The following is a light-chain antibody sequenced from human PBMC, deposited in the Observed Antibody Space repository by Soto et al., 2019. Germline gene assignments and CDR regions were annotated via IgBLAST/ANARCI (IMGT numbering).Light chain of an antibody. Sequence: EIVLTQSPGALSLSPGERATLSCRASQSVSSGYLAWYQQKPGQAPRLRIFATSRRATGIPDRFSGSGSGTDFTLTISRLEPEDVAVYYCQQYGSSPPITFGQGTRLEIK. CDR1: QSVSSGY. CDR3: QQYGSSPPIT. V-gene: IGKV3-20*01. J-gene: IGKJ5*01. CDR2: ATS.